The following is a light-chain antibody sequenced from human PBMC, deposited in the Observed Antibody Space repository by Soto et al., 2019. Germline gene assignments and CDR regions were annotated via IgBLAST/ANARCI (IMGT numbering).Light chain of an antibody. Sequence: QSALTQPPSASGSPGQSVTISCTGTSSDVGAYNYVSWYQQHPGKAPKLMIYEVNKRPSGVPDRFSGSKSGNTASLTVSGLQAEDEADYYCSSYAGTYVVFGGGTQLTVL. CDR3: SSYAGTYVV. J-gene: IGLJ2*01. V-gene: IGLV2-8*01. CDR1: SSDVGAYNY. CDR2: EVN.